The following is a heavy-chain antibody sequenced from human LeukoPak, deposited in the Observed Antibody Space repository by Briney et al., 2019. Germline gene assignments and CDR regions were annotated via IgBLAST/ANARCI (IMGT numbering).Heavy chain of an antibody. CDR3: AKGFRWGLGDY. CDR1: GFTLSTNP. J-gene: IGHJ4*02. D-gene: IGHD3/OR15-3a*01. Sequence: GGSLRLSSAPSGFTLSTNPITWVRQAPGQGLEWVSAISGSGGSTYYADSVKGRFTISRDNSKNTLYLRMNSLRAEDTAVYYCAKGFRWGLGDYWGQGTLVTVSS. CDR2: ISGSGGST. V-gene: IGHV3-23*01.